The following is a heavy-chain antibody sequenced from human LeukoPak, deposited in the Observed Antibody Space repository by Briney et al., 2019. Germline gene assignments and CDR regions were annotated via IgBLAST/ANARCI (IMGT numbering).Heavy chain of an antibody. CDR1: GYTFTGYY. CDR3: ARALAVAAPMGY. J-gene: IGHJ4*02. Sequence: ASVKVSCKASGYTFTGYYMHWVRQAPGQGLEWMGWISAYNGNTNYAQKLQGRVTMTTDTSTSTAYMELRSLRSDDTAVYYCARALAVAAPMGYWGQGTLVTVSS. CDR2: ISAYNGNT. V-gene: IGHV1-18*04. D-gene: IGHD6-19*01.